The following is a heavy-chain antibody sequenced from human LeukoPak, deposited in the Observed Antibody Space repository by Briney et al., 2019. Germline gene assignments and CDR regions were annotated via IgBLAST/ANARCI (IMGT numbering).Heavy chain of an antibody. CDR2: ISSSSSTI. D-gene: IGHD2-2*02. Sequence: GGSLRLSCAASGFTFSSYSMNWVRQAPGKGLEWVSYISSSSSTIYYADSVKGRFTISRDNAKNSLYLQMNSLRAEDTAVYYCARLDCSSTSCYRGNAFDIWGQGTMVTVSS. J-gene: IGHJ3*02. V-gene: IGHV3-48*01. CDR3: ARLDCSSTSCYRGNAFDI. CDR1: GFTFSSYS.